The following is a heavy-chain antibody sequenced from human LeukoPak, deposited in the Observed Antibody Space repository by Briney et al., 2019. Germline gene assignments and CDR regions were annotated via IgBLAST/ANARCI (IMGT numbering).Heavy chain of an antibody. CDR2: ISWNSGSI. CDR3: AKDIGPYGSGSYSRNWFDL. J-gene: IGHJ5*02. CDR1: GFTFDDYA. Sequence: PGRSLRLSCAASGFTFDDYAMHWVRQAPGKGLEWVSGISWNSGSIGYADSVKGRFTISRDNAKNSLYLQMNSLRAEDTALYYCAKDIGPYGSGSYSRNWFDLWGQGTLVTVSS. V-gene: IGHV3-9*01. D-gene: IGHD3-10*01.